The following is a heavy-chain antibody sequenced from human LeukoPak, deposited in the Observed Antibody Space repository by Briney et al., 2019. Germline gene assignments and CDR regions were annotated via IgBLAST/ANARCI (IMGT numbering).Heavy chain of an antibody. CDR3: ARDCLYSSGWYYFDY. V-gene: IGHV1-18*01. D-gene: IGHD6-19*01. CDR2: ISAYNGNT. J-gene: IGHJ4*02. CDR1: GYTFTSYG. Sequence: ASVKVSCKASGYTFTSYGISWVRQAPGQGLEWMGWISAYNGNTNYAQKLQGRVTMTTDTSTSTAYMELRSLRSDDTAVYYCARDCLYSSGWYYFDYWGQGTLVTVSS.